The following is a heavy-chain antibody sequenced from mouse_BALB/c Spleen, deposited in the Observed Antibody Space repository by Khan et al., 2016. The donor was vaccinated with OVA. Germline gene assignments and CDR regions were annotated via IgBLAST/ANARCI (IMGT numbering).Heavy chain of an antibody. CDR3: ASGGCWCFDV. Sequence: QIQLVQSGPELKKPGETVKISCKASGYNFTNYGMNWVKQTPGKGLKWIGWINTYNGEPTYADDFKGRSAYSLDTSASTAYLQINNLKNGDSATYFCASGGCWCFDVWGEGTTVTVSS. J-gene: IGHJ1*01. CDR1: GYNFTNYG. D-gene: IGHD1-1*02. V-gene: IGHV9-3-1*01. CDR2: INTYNGEP.